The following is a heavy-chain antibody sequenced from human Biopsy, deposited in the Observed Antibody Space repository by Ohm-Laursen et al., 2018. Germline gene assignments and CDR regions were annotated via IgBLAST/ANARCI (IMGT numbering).Heavy chain of an antibody. Sequence: PGTLSLTCTVSGGSVSGYYWNWIRLPVGKGLEWIGRLYTSGSTNYNPSLKSRVTISKDTSKNQFSLQVNSVTAADTAVYYCARTPRDSFWSGSYKRGLWFDPWGQGTLVIVSS. CDR3: ARTPRDSFWSGSYKRGLWFDP. CDR1: GGSVSGYY. J-gene: IGHJ5*02. CDR2: LYTSGST. D-gene: IGHD3-3*01. V-gene: IGHV4-4*07.